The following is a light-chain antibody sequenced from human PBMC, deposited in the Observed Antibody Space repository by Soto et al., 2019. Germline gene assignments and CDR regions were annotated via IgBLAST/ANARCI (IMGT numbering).Light chain of an antibody. CDR1: SGHSSYA. Sequence: QSVLTQSPSASASLGASVKLTCTLSSGHSSYAIAWHQQQPEKGPRYLMKLNSDGSHSKGDGIPDRFSGSSSGAERHLTISSLQSEDEADYYCQTWATGIHVFGGGTKLTVL. CDR2: LNSDGSH. V-gene: IGLV4-69*01. J-gene: IGLJ3*02. CDR3: QTWATGIHV.